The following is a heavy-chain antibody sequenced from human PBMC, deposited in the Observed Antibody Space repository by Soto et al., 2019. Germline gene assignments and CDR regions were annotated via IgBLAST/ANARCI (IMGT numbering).Heavy chain of an antibody. CDR2: IIPILGIA. CDR1: GYTFTSYT. CDR3: ASAPPVDYYGSGSNYYYYGMDV. V-gene: IGHV1-69*02. Sequence: GASVKVSCKASGYTFTSYTISWVRQAPGQGLEWMRRIIPILGIANYAQKFQGRVTITADKSTSTAYMELSSLRSEDTAVYYCASAPPVDYYGSGSNYYYYGMDVWGQGTTVTVSS. D-gene: IGHD3-10*01. J-gene: IGHJ6*02.